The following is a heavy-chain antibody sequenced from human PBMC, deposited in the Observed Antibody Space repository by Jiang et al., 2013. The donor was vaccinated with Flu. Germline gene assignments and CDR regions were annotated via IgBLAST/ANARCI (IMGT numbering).Heavy chain of an antibody. D-gene: IGHD3-22*01. CDR1: GFSLSTSGVG. CDR2: IYWDDDK. CDR3: AHSYYDPTELLRGFVPFGRVRAAFDI. Sequence: KPTQTLTLTCTFSGFSLSTSGVGVGWIRQPPGKALEWLALIYWDDDKRYSPSLKSRLTITKDTSKNQVVLTMTNMDPVDTATYYCAHSYYDPTELLRGFVPFGRVRAAFDIWGQGTMVTVSS. J-gene: IGHJ3*02. V-gene: IGHV2-5*02.